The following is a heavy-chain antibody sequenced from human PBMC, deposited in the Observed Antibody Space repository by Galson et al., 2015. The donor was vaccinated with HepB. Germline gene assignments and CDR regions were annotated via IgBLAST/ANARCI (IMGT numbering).Heavy chain of an antibody. J-gene: IGHJ4*02. CDR2: ISNDGSHN. Sequence: SLRLSCAASGFTFSSFGMHRVRQAPGKGLEWVAVISNDGSHNYYTDSVKGRFTISRDNSKKTLFLQMDSLRPEDTAVYYCAKAADYYGGSISFLFDYLGQGTLVTVSS. V-gene: IGHV3-30*18. CDR3: AKAADYYGGSISFLFDY. CDR1: GFTFSSFG. D-gene: IGHD3-22*01.